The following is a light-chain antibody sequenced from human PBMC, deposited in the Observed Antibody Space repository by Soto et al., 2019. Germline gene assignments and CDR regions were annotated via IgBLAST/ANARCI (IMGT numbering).Light chain of an antibody. J-gene: IGLJ3*02. CDR2: EAS. Sequence: QSVLTQPASVSGSPGQSITISCTGTNSDVGSHNFVSWYQQYPGKAPKLLICEASKRPSGLSNRFSGSKSGNTASLTISGLQAEDEADYYCCSLTNGATWVFGGGTKLTVL. CDR3: CSLTNGATWV. V-gene: IGLV2-23*01. CDR1: NSDVGSHNF.